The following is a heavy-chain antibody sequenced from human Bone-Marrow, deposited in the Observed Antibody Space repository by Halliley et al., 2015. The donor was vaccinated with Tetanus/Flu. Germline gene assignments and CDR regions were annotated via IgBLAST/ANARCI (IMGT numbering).Heavy chain of an antibody. CDR1: GASITSNNW. Sequence: TLSLTCVVSGASITSNNWRTWVRQPPGQGLEWLGEISYGENTNYNPSLKSRVTISIDKSRSQFSLNLRSVTAADTAVYYCARILGGCRITSCDLGPWGQGTLVTVSS. V-gene: IGHV4-4*02. CDR2: ISYGENT. D-gene: IGHD2-2*01. CDR3: ARILGGCRITSCDLGP. J-gene: IGHJ5*02.